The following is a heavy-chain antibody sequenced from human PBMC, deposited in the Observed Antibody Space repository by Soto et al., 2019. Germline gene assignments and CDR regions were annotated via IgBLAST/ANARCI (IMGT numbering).Heavy chain of an antibody. V-gene: IGHV1-69*13. D-gene: IGHD2-15*01. J-gene: IGHJ5*02. CDR2: IIPIFGTA. Sequence: SVKVSCKASGGTFGSYAISWVRQAPGQGLEWMGGIIPIFGTANYAQKFQGRVTITADESTSTAYMELSSLRSEDTAVYYCARHLVVVAATANWSDPWGQGTLVTVSS. CDR1: GGTFGSYA. CDR3: ARHLVVVAATANWSDP.